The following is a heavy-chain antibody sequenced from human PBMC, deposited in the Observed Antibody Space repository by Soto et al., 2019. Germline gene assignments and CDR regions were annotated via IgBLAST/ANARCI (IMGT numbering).Heavy chain of an antibody. CDR3: ARAGTGNYYAGWFYGLDV. D-gene: IGHD1-26*01. CDR1: GYTFSGHH. V-gene: IGHV1-2*04. Sequence: QVQLVQSGAEVKKPGASVKVSCKASGYTFSGHHIHWVRQAPGQGLEWMGWISPNSGGTKYIQKFQGWATMTRDTSINTAYMELTSLKSDDTAVYYCARAGTGNYYAGWFYGLDVWGQGTTVTVSS. CDR2: ISPNSGGT. J-gene: IGHJ6*02.